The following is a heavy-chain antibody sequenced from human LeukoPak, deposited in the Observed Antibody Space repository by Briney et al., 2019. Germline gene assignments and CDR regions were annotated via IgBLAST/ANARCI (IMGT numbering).Heavy chain of an antibody. Sequence: ASVKVSCKAFGPTFTTYYVHLLRQPPGQGLEGMGVINPSGDGTNYPQRFQGRVTLTRDTSTSTVYMELSSLRSEDTAIYYCAKETPNTGWFDPWGQGTLVTVSS. V-gene: IGHV1-46*01. CDR3: AKETPNTGWFDP. CDR1: GPTFTTYY. CDR2: INPSGDGT. D-gene: IGHD1-14*01. J-gene: IGHJ5*02.